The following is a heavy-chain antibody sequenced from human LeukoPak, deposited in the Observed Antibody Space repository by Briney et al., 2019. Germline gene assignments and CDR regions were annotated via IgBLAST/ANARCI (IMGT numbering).Heavy chain of an antibody. CDR3: AKDRGGYCSSTSCSNMDV. V-gene: IGHV3-30*02. CDR1: GFTFSSYG. CDR2: IRYDGSNK. J-gene: IGHJ6*03. Sequence: GGSLRLSCAASGFTFSSYGMHWVRQAPGKGLEWVAFIRYDGSNKYYADSVKGRFTISRDNSKNTLYLQMNSLRAEDTAVYYCAKDRGGYCSSTSCSNMDVWGKGTTVTVSS. D-gene: IGHD2-2*01.